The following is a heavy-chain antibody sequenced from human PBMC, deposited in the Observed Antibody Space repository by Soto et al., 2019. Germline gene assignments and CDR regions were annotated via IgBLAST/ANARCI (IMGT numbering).Heavy chain of an antibody. CDR1: GFTFSSYA. Sequence: GGSLRLFCAASGFTFSSYAMSWVRQAPGKGLEWVSAISGSGGSTYYADSVKGRFTISRDNSKNTLYLQMNSLRAEDTAVYYCAKAKGVRIAVAGRDYWGQGTLVTVSS. V-gene: IGHV3-23*01. CDR2: ISGSGGST. D-gene: IGHD6-19*01. CDR3: AKAKGVRIAVAGRDY. J-gene: IGHJ4*02.